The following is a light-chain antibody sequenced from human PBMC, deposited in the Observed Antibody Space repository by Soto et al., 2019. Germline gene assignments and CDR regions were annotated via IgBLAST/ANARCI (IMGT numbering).Light chain of an antibody. V-gene: IGLV2-14*01. CDR3: SSYTSSSLVV. J-gene: IGLJ2*01. CDR1: SSDVGGYNY. CDR2: DVS. Sequence: HSVLTQPASVSGSPGQSITISCTGTSSDVGGYNYVSWYQQHPGKAPKLMIYDVSNRPSGVSNRFSGSKSGNTASLTISGLQAEDEADYYCSSYTSSSLVVFGGGTKLTVL.